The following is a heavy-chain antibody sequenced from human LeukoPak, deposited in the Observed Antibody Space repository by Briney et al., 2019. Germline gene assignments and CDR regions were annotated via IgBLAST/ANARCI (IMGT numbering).Heavy chain of an antibody. CDR2: IHTSGST. CDR3: ARRDISSGWSFDY. CDR1: GGSISNYH. Sequence: PSETLSLTCTVSGGSISNYHWSWIRQPAGKGLEWSGQIHTSGSTNYNPPLKSRVTMSIDTTEDQVSLTIRSVTAADTAFYYCARRDISSGWSFDYWGQGTLVTVSS. J-gene: IGHJ4*02. V-gene: IGHV4-4*07. D-gene: IGHD6-19*01.